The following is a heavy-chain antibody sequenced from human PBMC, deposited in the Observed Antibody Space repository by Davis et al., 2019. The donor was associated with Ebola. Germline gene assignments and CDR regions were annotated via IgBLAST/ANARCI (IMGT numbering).Heavy chain of an antibody. D-gene: IGHD6-19*01. Sequence: GESLKISCAASGFTFSNAWMSWVRQAPGKGLEWVAVVSHDGSQRYYAESVKGRFTISRDNAKNTLYLQMNSLRDDDTAFYYCAREGANTGWHDPYDIWGQGTMVTVSA. J-gene: IGHJ3*02. CDR3: AREGANTGWHDPYDI. CDR1: GFTFSNAW. V-gene: IGHV3-30*03. CDR2: VSHDGSQR.